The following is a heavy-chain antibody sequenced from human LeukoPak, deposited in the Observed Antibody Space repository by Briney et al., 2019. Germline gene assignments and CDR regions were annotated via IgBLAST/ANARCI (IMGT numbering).Heavy chain of an antibody. V-gene: IGHV1-2*02. J-gene: IGHJ4*02. D-gene: IGHD3-22*01. CDR1: GYTFTGYY. CDR2: INPNSGGT. Sequence: GASVKVSCKASGYTFTGYYMHWVRQAPGQGLEWMGWINPNSGGTNYAQKFQGRVTMTRDTSISTAYMELRSLRSDDTAVYYCARLDFDSSGYYPYYFDYWGQGTLVTVSS. CDR3: ARLDFDSSGYYPYYFDY.